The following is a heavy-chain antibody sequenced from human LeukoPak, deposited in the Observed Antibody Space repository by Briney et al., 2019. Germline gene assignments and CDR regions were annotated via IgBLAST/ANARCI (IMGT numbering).Heavy chain of an antibody. D-gene: IGHD1-7*01. CDR3: ASQVGYNWNYDWFDP. Sequence: PGGSLRLSCAASGFTVSSNYMSWVRQAPGKGLEWVAVISYDGSNKYYADSVKGRFTISRDNSKNTLYLQMNSLRAEDTAVYYCASQVGYNWNYDWFDPWGQGTLVTVSS. CDR2: ISYDGSNK. J-gene: IGHJ5*02. CDR1: GFTVSSNY. V-gene: IGHV3-30-3*01.